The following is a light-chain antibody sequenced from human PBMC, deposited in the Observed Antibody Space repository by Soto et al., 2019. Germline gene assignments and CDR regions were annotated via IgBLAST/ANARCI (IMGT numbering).Light chain of an antibody. CDR3: SSYTSSSTLYV. CDR2: DVS. CDR1: SSDVGGYNY. V-gene: IGLV2-14*01. J-gene: IGLJ1*01. Sequence: SALTQPASVSGSPGQSITISCTGTSSDVGGYNYVSWYQQHRGKAPKLMIYDVSNWPSGVSNRFSGTKSGNPASLTISGLQAEDEADYYCSSYTSSSTLYVFGTGTKLTVL.